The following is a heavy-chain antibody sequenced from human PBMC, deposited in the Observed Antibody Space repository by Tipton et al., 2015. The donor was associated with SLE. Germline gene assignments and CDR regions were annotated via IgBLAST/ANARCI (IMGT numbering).Heavy chain of an antibody. J-gene: IGHJ3*02. Sequence: TLSLTCTVSGGSISSSSYYWGWIRQPPGKGLEWIGSSYYSGSTYYNPSLKSRVTISVDTSKNQFSLKLRSVTAADTAVYYCARDRIPEDGFDIWGQGTTVTVSS. CDR2: SYYSGST. CDR3: ARDRIPEDGFDI. CDR1: GGSISSSSYY. D-gene: IGHD1-14*01. V-gene: IGHV4-39*07.